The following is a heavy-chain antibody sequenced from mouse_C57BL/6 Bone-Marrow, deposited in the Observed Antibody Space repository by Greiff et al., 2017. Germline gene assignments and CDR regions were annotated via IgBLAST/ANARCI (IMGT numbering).Heavy chain of an antibody. CDR1: GYTFTDYE. V-gene: IGHV1-15*01. D-gene: IGHD1-1*01. Sequence: QVQLKESGAELVRPGASVTLSCKASGYTFTDYEMHWVKQTPVHGLEWIGAIDPETGGTAYNQKFKGKAILTADKSSSTAYMELRSLTSEDSAVYYCTRKVGLRWGQGTLVTVSA. CDR2: IDPETGGT. J-gene: IGHJ3*02. CDR3: TRKVGLR.